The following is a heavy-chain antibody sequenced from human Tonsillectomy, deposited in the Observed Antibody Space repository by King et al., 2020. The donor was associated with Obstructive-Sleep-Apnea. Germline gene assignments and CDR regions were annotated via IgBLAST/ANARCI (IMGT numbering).Heavy chain of an antibody. CDR1: GFSLSNPRMG. CDR3: ARTAYYDILSGHYPFDY. D-gene: IGHD3-9*01. J-gene: IGHJ4*02. CDR2: IFSNDEQ. V-gene: IGHV2-26*01. Sequence: TLKESGPVLVKRAETLTLTCTVSGFSLSNPRMGVTWIRQPPGKALEWLAHIFSNDEQSYSTSLKSRLTISKDTSKSQVVLTMTNMDPVDTATYYCARTAYYDILSGHYPFDYWGQGTLVTVSS.